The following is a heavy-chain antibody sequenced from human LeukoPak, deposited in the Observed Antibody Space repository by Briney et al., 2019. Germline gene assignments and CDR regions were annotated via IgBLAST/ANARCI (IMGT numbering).Heavy chain of an antibody. CDR1: GYTFTSYG. J-gene: IGHJ4*02. D-gene: IGHD5-12*01. CDR3: ATTRRSGYVIFDY. Sequence: ASVKVSCKTSGYTFTSYGISWVRQGPGQGPEWMGWISTYFVNTNYAQKFQGRVTMTTDPSTSTAYMELRSLRSDDTAVYYCATTRRSGYVIFDYWAQGTLVTVSS. V-gene: IGHV1-18*01. CDR2: ISTYFVNT.